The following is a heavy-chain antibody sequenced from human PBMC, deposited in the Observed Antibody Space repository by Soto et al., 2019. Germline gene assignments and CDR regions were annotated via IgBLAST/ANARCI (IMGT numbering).Heavy chain of an antibody. J-gene: IGHJ4*02. CDR1: GGSFSGYY. CDR3: ARGLFTSVTHYYFDY. D-gene: IGHD4-17*01. Sequence: QVQLQQWGAGLLKPSETLSLTCAVYGGSFSGYYWSWIRQSPGKGLEWIGEINHSGSSNSDPSLKSRVTISVDTSKNQFSLKLSSVTAADTAVYYCARGLFTSVTHYYFDYWGQGTLVTVST. CDR2: INHSGSS. V-gene: IGHV4-34*01.